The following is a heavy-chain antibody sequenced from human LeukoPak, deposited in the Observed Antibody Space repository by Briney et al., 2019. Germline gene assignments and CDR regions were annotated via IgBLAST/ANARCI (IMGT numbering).Heavy chain of an antibody. CDR2: INHSGST. V-gene: IGHV4-34*01. D-gene: IGHD5-12*01. CDR3: ARGPVDIVATFYFDY. CDR1: GGSFSGYY. Sequence: SETLSLTCAVYGGSFSGYYWSWIRQPPGKGLEWIGEINHSGSTNYNPSLKSRVTISVDTSKNQFSLKLSSVPAADTAVYYCARGPVDIVATFYFDYWGQGTLVTASS. J-gene: IGHJ4*02.